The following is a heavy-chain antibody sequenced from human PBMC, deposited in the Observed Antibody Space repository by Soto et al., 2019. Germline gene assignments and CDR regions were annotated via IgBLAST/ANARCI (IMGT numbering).Heavy chain of an antibody. J-gene: IGHJ4*02. CDR1: GFTFSDFG. V-gene: IGHV3-30*03. D-gene: IGHD4-4*01. CDR3: ARDLTDYNYEYKFGF. Sequence: LRLSCAASGFTFSDFGMHWVRQSPGKGLEWVAVISFEGSNKYFAESVKGRFTISRDDSKNTVYLQMNSLRPEDTAVYFCARDLTDYNYEYKFGFWGQGTLVTVSS. CDR2: ISFEGSNK.